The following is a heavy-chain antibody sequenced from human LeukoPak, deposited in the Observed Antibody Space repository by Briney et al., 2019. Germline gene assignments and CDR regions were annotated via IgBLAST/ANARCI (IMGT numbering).Heavy chain of an antibody. Sequence: SETLSLTCTVSGGYISSNSYYWGWIRQPPGKGLEWIGYIYYSGSTNYNPSLKSRVIISVDTSKNQFSLKLSSVTAADTAVYYCARGDGDHYYYYMDVWGKGTTVTVSS. V-gene: IGHV4-61*05. CDR1: GGYISSNSYY. CDR2: IYYSGST. J-gene: IGHJ6*03. D-gene: IGHD4-17*01. CDR3: ARGDGDHYYYYMDV.